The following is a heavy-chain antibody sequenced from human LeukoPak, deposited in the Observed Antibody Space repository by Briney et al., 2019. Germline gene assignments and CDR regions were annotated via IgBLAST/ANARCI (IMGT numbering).Heavy chain of an antibody. CDR3: ARVTGTTQSYYYYGMDV. CDR1: GGSINSGAYY. D-gene: IGHD1-1*01. J-gene: IGHJ6*02. V-gene: IGHV4-31*03. Sequence: SETLSLTCTVSGGSINSGAYYWSWVRQHPGRGLEWIGYIYYSGSTYYNPSLKSRVTISVDTSKNQFSLKLSSVTAADTAVYYCARVTGTTQSYYYYGMDVWGQGTTVTVSS. CDR2: IYYSGST.